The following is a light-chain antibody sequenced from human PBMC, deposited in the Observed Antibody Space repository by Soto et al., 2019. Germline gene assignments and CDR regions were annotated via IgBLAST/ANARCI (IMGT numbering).Light chain of an antibody. J-gene: IGKJ4*01. CDR3: QQYSAWPLT. CDR2: GVS. Sequence: EVVMTQSPATLSVSPGERATLSCRASQSVSSNFLAWYQQKPGQAPRLLIYGVSIRATGIPARFSGSGSGTEFTLTISSLLSEDSAVYYCQQYSAWPLTFGGGTTVEI. V-gene: IGKV3-15*01. CDR1: QSVSSN.